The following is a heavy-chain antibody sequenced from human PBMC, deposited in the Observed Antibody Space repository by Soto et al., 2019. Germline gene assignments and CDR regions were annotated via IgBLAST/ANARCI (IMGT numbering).Heavy chain of an antibody. CDR2: IYYSGST. D-gene: IGHD6-13*01. V-gene: IGHV4-59*01. Sequence: SETLSLTCTVSGGYISSYYGSWIRQPPGKGLEWIGYIYYSGSTNYNPSLKSRVTISVDTSKNQFSLKLSSVTAADTAVYCCARSIAAEIDYWGQGTLVTVSS. J-gene: IGHJ4*02. CDR3: ARSIAAEIDY. CDR1: GGYISSYY.